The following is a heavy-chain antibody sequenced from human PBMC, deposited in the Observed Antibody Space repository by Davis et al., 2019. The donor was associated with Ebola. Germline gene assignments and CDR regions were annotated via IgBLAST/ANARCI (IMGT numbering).Heavy chain of an antibody. CDR3: ARDFEQLKGSSGY. V-gene: IGHV1-18*04. CDR2: INPYNGNT. D-gene: IGHD1-26*01. CDR1: GCTFTNYG. Sequence: AASVKVSCKASGCTFTNYGITWVRQAPGQGLEWMGWINPYNGNTNYAQKLQGRVTMTTDTSTSTAYMELRSLRSDDTAVYYCARDFEQLKGSSGYWGQGTLVTVSS. J-gene: IGHJ4*02.